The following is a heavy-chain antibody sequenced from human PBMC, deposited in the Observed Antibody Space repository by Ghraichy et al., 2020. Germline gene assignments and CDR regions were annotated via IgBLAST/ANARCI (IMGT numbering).Heavy chain of an antibody. CDR2: ISGSGGST. CDR1: GFTFSTYA. V-gene: IGHV3-23*01. CDR3: ANDRLY. Sequence: GGSLRLSCIASGFTFSTYAMNWVRQAPGKGLEWVSSISGSGGSTYYADSVKGRFTISRDNSKNTLYLQINSLRAEDTAVYYCANDRLYWGQGTLVTVSS. J-gene: IGHJ4*02.